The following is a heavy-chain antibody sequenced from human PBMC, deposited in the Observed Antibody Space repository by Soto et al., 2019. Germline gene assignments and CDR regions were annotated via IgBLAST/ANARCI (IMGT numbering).Heavy chain of an antibody. V-gene: IGHV1-3*01. CDR1: GYTFTSYA. CDR3: ASYHYEFWNYYYYGMDV. Sequence: QVQLVQSGAEVKKPGASVKVSCKASGYTFTSYAMHWVRQAPGQRLEWMGWINAGNGNTKYSQKFQGRVTITRDTSASTAYMELSSLRSEDTAVYYCASYHYEFWNYYYYGMDVWGQGTTVTVSS. D-gene: IGHD3-3*01. CDR2: INAGNGNT. J-gene: IGHJ6*02.